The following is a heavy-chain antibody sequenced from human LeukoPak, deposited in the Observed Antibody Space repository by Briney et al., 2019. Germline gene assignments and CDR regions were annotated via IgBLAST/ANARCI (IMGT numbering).Heavy chain of an antibody. D-gene: IGHD2-2*01. Sequence: SETLSLTCTVSGGSISSAYYYWSWVRQPPGKGPEWIGYISYSGSTYYTPSLKSRVSISVDTSKNQFSLRLTSVTAADSAVYYCARGSSVLEPANWFDPWGQGTLVTVSS. CDR1: GGSISSAYYY. CDR3: ARGSSVLEPANWFDP. V-gene: IGHV4-30-4*01. J-gene: IGHJ5*02. CDR2: ISYSGST.